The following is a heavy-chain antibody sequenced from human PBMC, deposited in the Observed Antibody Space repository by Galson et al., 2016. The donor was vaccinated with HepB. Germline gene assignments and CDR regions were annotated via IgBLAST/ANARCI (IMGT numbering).Heavy chain of an antibody. D-gene: IGHD2-21*02. CDR2: ISNDGSKK. Sequence: SLRLSCAASGFTFSDYAMHWVRQAPGKGLEWVALISNDGSKKYYTDSVKGRFTISRDNSKNTLYLQVDSLRDEDTAVYYCTKTGAQCGGDCSPYPGNWYFDLWGRGTLVTVSS. V-gene: IGHV3-30*18. CDR3: TKTGAQCGGDCSPYPGNWYFDL. CDR1: GFTFSDYA. J-gene: IGHJ2*01.